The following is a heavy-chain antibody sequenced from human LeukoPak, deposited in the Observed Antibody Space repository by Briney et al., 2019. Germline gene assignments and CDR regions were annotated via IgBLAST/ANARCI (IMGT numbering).Heavy chain of an antibody. CDR1: GYALRNDW. CDR2: IKEDGNAK. Sequence: GGSLRLSCVVSGYALRNDWMVWVRQTPGKGLEWVATIKEDGNAKDYVDSVKGRFTISSDSARNSVYLQMSGLRPEDTAVYYCAKNNGWLPLGDWGQGTLVTVSS. D-gene: IGHD5-24*01. CDR3: AKNNGWLPLGD. J-gene: IGHJ4*02. V-gene: IGHV3-7*01.